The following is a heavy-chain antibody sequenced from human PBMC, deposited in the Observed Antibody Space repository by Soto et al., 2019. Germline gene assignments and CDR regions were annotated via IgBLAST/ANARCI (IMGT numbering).Heavy chain of an antibody. V-gene: IGHV3-74*01. CDR2: ISGNGINI. Sequence: PWGSQRLSCAASGFTFGTSWMHWVRQSPGKGLLWVARISGNGINIHYAYFVKCRFSISRDNAKDTVILEMNCLIVDDLATYYCATIRDCDSDCRDRDFTYWYPVTLVTAFS. J-gene: IGHJ1*01. D-gene: IGHD2-21*02. CDR3: ATIRDCDSDCRDRDFTY. CDR1: GFTFGTSW.